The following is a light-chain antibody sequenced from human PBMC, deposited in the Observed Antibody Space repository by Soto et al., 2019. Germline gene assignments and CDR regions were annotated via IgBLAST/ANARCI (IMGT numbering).Light chain of an antibody. CDR3: QSYDNSLTTWV. CDR1: SSNIGAGYD. CDR2: GNS. V-gene: IGLV1-40*01. Sequence: QPVLTQPPSVSGAPRQRVTISCTGSSSNIGAGYDVHWYQQLPGTAPKLLIYGNSNRPSGVPDRFSGSKSGASASLAITGLQAEDEADYYCQSYDNSLTTWVFGGGTKLTVL. J-gene: IGLJ3*02.